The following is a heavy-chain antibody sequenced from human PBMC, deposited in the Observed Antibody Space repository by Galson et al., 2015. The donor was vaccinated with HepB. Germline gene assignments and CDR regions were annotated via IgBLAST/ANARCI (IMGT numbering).Heavy chain of an antibody. J-gene: IGHJ6*02. Sequence: SLRLSCAASGFTFSSYGMHWVRQAPGKGLEWVAVISYDGSNKYYADSVKGRFTISRDNSKNTLYLQMNSLRAEDTAVYYCAKDRYCSGGSCYFYYYYGMDVWGQGTTVTVSS. CDR3: AKDRYCSGGSCYFYYYYGMDV. V-gene: IGHV3-30*18. D-gene: IGHD2-15*01. CDR2: ISYDGSNK. CDR1: GFTFSSYG.